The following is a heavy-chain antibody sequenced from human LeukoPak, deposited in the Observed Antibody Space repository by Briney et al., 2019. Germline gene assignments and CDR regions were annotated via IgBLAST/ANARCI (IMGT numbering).Heavy chain of an antibody. J-gene: IGHJ1*01. V-gene: IGHV4-59*08. CDR2: IYETGDT. D-gene: IGHD4-17*01. CDR3: ARLDGDSTVFQH. Sequence: PSETLSLTCSVSGGSISSYYWSWIRQPPGKGLEWVGYIYETGDTQSNPSLRSRVTVSMDTSKNQFSLKLSSVTAADTAVYYCARLDGDSTVFQHWGQGTLVTVSS. CDR1: GGSISSYY.